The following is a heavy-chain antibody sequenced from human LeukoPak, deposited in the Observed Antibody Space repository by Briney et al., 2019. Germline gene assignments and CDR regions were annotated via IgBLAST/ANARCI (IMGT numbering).Heavy chain of an antibody. CDR3: ARVPYSYGPFDY. Sequence: SVKVSCKASGGTFSSYAISWVRQAPGQELEWMGGIIPIFGTANYAQKFQGRVTITADESTSTAYMELSSLRSEDTAVYYCARVPYSYGPFDYWGQGTLVTVSS. D-gene: IGHD5-18*01. J-gene: IGHJ4*02. V-gene: IGHV1-69*13. CDR2: IIPIFGTA. CDR1: GGTFSSYA.